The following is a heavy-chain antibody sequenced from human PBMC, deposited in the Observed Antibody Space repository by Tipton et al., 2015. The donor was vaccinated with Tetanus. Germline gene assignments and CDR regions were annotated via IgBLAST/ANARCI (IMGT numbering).Heavy chain of an antibody. CDR1: GGSVSSGHYY. J-gene: IGHJ4*02. D-gene: IGHD3-10*01. V-gene: IGHV4-61*01. CDR3: ASVTYYDSGTYSSFDY. Sequence: TLSLTCTVSGGSVSSGHYYWSWIRQPPGKGLEWIGYIYSTARTNYIPSLQSRVTMSLDTSKNQFSLNLSSVTAADTALYYCASVTYYDSGTYSSFDYWGQGTLVTVSS. CDR2: IYSTART.